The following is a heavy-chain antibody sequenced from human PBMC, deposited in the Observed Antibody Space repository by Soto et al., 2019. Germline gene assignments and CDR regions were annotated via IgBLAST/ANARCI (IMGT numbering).Heavy chain of an antibody. D-gene: IGHD4-17*01. J-gene: IGHJ6*03. CDR1: GYTFTSYD. Sequence: ASVKVSCKASGYTFTSYDINWVRQATGQGLEWMGWMNPNRGNTGYAQKFQGRVTMTRNTSISTAYMELSSLRSEDTAVYYCARGPTVGDYYYYYMDVWGKGTTVTVSS. CDR2: MNPNRGNT. CDR3: ARGPTVGDYYYYYMDV. V-gene: IGHV1-8*01.